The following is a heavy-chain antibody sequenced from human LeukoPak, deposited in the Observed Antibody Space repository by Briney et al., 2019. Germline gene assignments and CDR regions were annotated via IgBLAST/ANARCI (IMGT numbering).Heavy chain of an antibody. Sequence: SETLSLTCTVSGGSISSYYWSWIRQPPGKGLEWIGYIYHSGSTNYKPSVKSRVTISVDTSKNQFSLKLSSVTAADTAVYYCARDLGQYYDTSDNWFDPWGQGTLVTVSS. D-gene: IGHD3-22*01. CDR3: ARDLGQYYDTSDNWFDP. J-gene: IGHJ5*02. CDR2: IYHSGST. V-gene: IGHV4-59*01. CDR1: GGSISSYY.